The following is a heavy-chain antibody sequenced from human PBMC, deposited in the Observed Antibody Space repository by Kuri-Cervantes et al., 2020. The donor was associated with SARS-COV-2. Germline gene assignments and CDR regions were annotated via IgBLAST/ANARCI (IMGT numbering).Heavy chain of an antibody. D-gene: IGHD1-26*01. CDR3: AKDLSGSFAFDY. J-gene: IGHJ4*02. CDR2: IRCDGSNK. Sequence: GESLKISCAASGFTFSSYGMHWVRQAPGKGLEWVAFIRCDGSNKYYADSVKGRFTISRDNSKNTLYLQMNSLRAEDTAVYYCAKDLSGSFAFDYWGQGTLVTVSS. CDR1: GFTFSSYG. V-gene: IGHV3-30*02.